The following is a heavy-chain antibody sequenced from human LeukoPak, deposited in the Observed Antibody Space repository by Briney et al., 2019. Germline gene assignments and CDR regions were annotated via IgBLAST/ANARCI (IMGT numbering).Heavy chain of an antibody. CDR3: ARRVRSTGWYIFDF. Sequence: GGSLRLSCAASGFIFSNYWMHWVRQVPGKGLVWVSRISTDGSSTSYADSVKGRFTISRDNAKNTLYLQKNSLRVEDTAVYYCARRVRSTGWYIFDFWGQGTLVTVSP. CDR2: ISTDGSST. D-gene: IGHD6-19*01. J-gene: IGHJ4*02. CDR1: GFIFSNYW. V-gene: IGHV3-74*01.